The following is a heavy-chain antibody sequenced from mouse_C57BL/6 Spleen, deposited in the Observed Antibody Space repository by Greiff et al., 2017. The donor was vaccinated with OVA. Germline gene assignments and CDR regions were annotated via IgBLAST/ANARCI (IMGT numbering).Heavy chain of an antibody. V-gene: IGHV1-15*01. J-gene: IGHJ3*01. CDR3: TEAQATSLAY. D-gene: IGHD3-2*02. Sequence: QVQLQQSGAELVRPGASVTLSCKASGYTFTDYEMHWVKQTPVHGLEWIGAIDPETGGTAYNQKFKGKAILTADKSSSTAYMELRSLTSEDSAVYYCTEAQATSLAYWGQETLVTVSA. CDR2: IDPETGGT. CDR1: GYTFTDYE.